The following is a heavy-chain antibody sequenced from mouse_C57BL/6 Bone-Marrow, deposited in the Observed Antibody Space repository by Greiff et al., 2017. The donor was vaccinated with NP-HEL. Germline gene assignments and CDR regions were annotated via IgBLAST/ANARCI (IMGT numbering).Heavy chain of an antibody. V-gene: IGHV1-61*01. D-gene: IGHD4-1*01. J-gene: IGHJ1*03. Sequence: QVQLQQPGAELVRPGSSVKLSCKASGYTFTSYWMDWVKQRPGQGLEWIGNIYPSDSETHYNQKFKDKATLTVDKSSSTAYMQLSSLTSEDSAVYYCEKRELSRWYFDVWGTGTTVTAAS. CDR2: IYPSDSET. CDR3: EKRELSRWYFDV. CDR1: GYTFTSYW.